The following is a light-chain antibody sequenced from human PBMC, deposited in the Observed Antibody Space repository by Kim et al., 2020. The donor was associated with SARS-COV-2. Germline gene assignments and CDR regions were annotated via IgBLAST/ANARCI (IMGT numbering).Light chain of an antibody. V-gene: IGLV3-21*04. CDR1: NIGSKS. CDR3: QVWDSGSDHYV. Sequence: SYELTQPPSVSLAPGKTASITCGGNNIGSKSVQLYQQKPGQAPVLLIFYDSDRPSGISERFSGSNSGNTATLTINRVEAGDEADYYCQVWDSGSDHYVFG. CDR2: YDS. J-gene: IGLJ1*01.